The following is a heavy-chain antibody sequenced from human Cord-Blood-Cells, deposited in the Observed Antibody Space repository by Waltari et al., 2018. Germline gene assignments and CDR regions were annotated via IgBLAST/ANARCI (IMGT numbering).Heavy chain of an antibody. J-gene: IGHJ3*02. CDR1: GFTFSSYP. CDR3: AKGRRAFDI. Sequence: EVQLLESGGGLVQPGGSLRLSCAASGFTFSSYPISWVRQAPGEGLEWVSAIRGSGGSTYYADSVKGRFTISRDNSKNTLYLQMNSLRAEDTAVYYCAKGRRAFDIWGQGTMVTVSS. CDR2: IRGSGGST. V-gene: IGHV3-23*01.